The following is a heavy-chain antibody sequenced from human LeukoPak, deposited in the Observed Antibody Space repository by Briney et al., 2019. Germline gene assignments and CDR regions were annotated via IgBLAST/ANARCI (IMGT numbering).Heavy chain of an antibody. D-gene: IGHD3-9*01. V-gene: IGHV3-33*01. Sequence: GGSLRLSCTASGFTFGDYAMSWFRQAPGKGLEWVAVIWYDGSNKYYADSVKGRFTISRDNSKNTLYLQMNSLRAEDTAVYYCARDARTINNDILTGGEPDYWGQGTLVTVSS. J-gene: IGHJ4*02. CDR2: IWYDGSNK. CDR3: ARDARTINNDILTGGEPDY. CDR1: GFTFGDYA.